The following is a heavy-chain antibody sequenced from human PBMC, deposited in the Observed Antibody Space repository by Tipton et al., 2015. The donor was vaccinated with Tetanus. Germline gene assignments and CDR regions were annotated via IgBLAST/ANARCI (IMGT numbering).Heavy chain of an antibody. D-gene: IGHD3-9*01. CDR3: ARVRAIYEILTGYYNAFDI. CDR1: GGSISSGGYY. Sequence: TLSLTCTVPGGSISSGGYYWSWIRQHPGKGLEWIGYIYYSGSTYYNPSLKSRVTISVDTSKNQFSLKLSSVTAADTAVYYCARVRAIYEILTGYYNAFDIWGQGTMVTVSS. J-gene: IGHJ3*02. V-gene: IGHV4-31*03. CDR2: IYYSGST.